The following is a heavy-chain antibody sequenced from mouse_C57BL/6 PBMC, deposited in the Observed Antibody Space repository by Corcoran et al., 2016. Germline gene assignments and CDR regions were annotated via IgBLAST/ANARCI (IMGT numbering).Heavy chain of an antibody. V-gene: IGHV1-26*01. CDR3: ARRGYGSRHFDV. D-gene: IGHD1-1*01. CDR2: INPNNGGT. Sequence: EVQLQQSGPELVKPGASVKISCKASGYTFTDYYMNWVKQSHGKSLEWIGDINPNNGGTSYNQKFKGKATLTVDKSSSTAYMELRSLTSEDSAVYYCARRGYGSRHFDVWGTGTTVTVSS. CDR1: GYTFTDYY. J-gene: IGHJ1*03.